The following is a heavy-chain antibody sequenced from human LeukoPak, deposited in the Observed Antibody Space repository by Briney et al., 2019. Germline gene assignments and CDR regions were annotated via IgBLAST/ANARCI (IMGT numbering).Heavy chain of an antibody. D-gene: IGHD3-22*01. CDR3: AKGGGYYYDSTTFFYFDY. CDR1: GYTFTSYG. CDR2: ISAYNGNT. Sequence: ASVKVSCKASGYTFTSYGISWVRQAPGQGLEWMGWISAYNGNTNYAQKLQGRVTMTTDTSTSTAYMELRSLRSDDTAVYYCAKGGGYYYDSTTFFYFDYWGQGTLVTVSS. V-gene: IGHV1-18*01. J-gene: IGHJ4*02.